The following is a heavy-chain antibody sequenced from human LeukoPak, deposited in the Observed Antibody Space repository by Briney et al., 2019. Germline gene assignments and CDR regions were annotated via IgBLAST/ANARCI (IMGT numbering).Heavy chain of an antibody. J-gene: IGHJ4*02. D-gene: IGHD5/OR15-5a*01. Sequence: SETLSLTCIVSGGSISSSIYYWAWVRQPPGKGLEWIGTVFYNGATQYSPSLRSRVTISIDTSKNQFSLRLSSVTAADTAVYYCARVYDTCDYWGQGTLVTVSS. V-gene: IGHV4-39*07. CDR1: GGSISSSIYY. CDR3: ARVYDTCDY. CDR2: VFYNGAT.